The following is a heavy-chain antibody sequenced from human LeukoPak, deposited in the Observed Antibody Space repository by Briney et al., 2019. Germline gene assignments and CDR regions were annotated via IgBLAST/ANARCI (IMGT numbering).Heavy chain of an antibody. CDR1: GFTVSSNY. Sequence: GGSLRLSCAASGFTVSSNYMSWVRQAPGKGLEWVSVIYIGGSTYYADSVKGRFTFSRDNSKNTLYLQMNSLRAEDTAVYYCARAARQDYYFDYWGQGTLVTVSS. CDR2: IYIGGST. CDR3: ARAARQDYYFDY. D-gene: IGHD6-6*01. J-gene: IGHJ4*02. V-gene: IGHV3-66*02.